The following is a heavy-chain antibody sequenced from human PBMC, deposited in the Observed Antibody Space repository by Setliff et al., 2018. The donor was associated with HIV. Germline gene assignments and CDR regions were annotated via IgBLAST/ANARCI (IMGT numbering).Heavy chain of an antibody. CDR3: ARRGWGGGWYPDY. CDR1: GYSFTNYL. J-gene: IGHJ4*02. Sequence: PGESLKISCKVSGYSFTNYLIVWVRQMSGKGLEWMGSINPGDSETTYGPSFEGQVTMSVDTSISIAYLQWSSLRASDTAIYYCARRGWGGGWYPDYWGQGSVVTVSS. CDR2: INPGDSET. D-gene: IGHD6-19*01. V-gene: IGHV5-51*01.